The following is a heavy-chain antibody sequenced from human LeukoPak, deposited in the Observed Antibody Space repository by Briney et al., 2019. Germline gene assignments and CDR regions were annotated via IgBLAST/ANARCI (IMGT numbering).Heavy chain of an antibody. Sequence: PGGSLRLSCAASGFTFSSYAMHWVRQAPGKGLEWVAVISYDGSNKYYADSVKGRFTISRDNSKNTLYLQMNSLRAEDTAVYYCAKLGGPYYFDYWGQGTLVTVSS. J-gene: IGHJ4*02. CDR1: GFTFSSYA. CDR2: ISYDGSNK. CDR3: AKLGGPYYFDY. V-gene: IGHV3-30-3*02. D-gene: IGHD4-23*01.